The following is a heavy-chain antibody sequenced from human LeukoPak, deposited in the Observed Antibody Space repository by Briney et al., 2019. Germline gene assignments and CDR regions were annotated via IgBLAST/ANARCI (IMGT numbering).Heavy chain of an antibody. CDR1: GYTFTSYG. Sequence: ASVKVSCKASGYTFTSYGISWVRQAPGQGLEWMGWISAYNGNTNYAQKLQGRVTMTTDTSTSTAYMELRSLRSDDTAVYYCARPSYYDFWSGYSAFDIWGQGTMVTASS. V-gene: IGHV1-18*01. D-gene: IGHD3-3*01. J-gene: IGHJ3*02. CDR3: ARPSYYDFWSGYSAFDI. CDR2: ISAYNGNT.